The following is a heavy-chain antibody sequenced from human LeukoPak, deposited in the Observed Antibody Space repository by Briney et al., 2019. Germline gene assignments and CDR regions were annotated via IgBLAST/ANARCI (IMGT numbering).Heavy chain of an antibody. V-gene: IGHV3-7*01. CDR2: IKQDGSQE. CDR1: RFTLSTYW. CDR3: ARADIVVVPAVVYYYYSMDV. Sequence: GGSLRLSCAASRFTLSTYWMSWVRQAPGKGLEWVAHIKQDGSQEYYVDSVKGRFAISRDNAKNSLYLQMNSLRAEDTAVYYCARADIVVVPAVVYYYYSMDVWGQGTTVTVSS. J-gene: IGHJ6*02. D-gene: IGHD2-2*01.